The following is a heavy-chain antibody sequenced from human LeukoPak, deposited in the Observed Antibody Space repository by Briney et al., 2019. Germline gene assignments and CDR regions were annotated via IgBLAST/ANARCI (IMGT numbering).Heavy chain of an antibody. Sequence: ASVKVSCKASGYTFTSYDINWVRQATGQGLEWMGWMSPNSGNTGYAQKFQGRVTMTRNTSISTAYMELSSLRSEDTAVYYCARVRGGYYDILTGYLRPNWFDPWGQGTLVTVSS. J-gene: IGHJ5*02. CDR3: ARVRGGYYDILTGYLRPNWFDP. CDR1: GYTFTSYD. CDR2: MSPNSGNT. V-gene: IGHV1-8*01. D-gene: IGHD3-9*01.